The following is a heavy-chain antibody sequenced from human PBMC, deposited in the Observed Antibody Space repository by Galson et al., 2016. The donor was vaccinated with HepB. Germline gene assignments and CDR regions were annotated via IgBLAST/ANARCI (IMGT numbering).Heavy chain of an antibody. CDR1: GFPLSDAW. CDR2: IKWKSDGGTA. V-gene: IGHV3-15*01. Sequence: SLRLSCAVSGFPLSDAWMTWVRQAPGKGLEWVGRIKWKSDGGTADYAAPLKGRFTISRDDSKNTVYLQKNSLRTEDTAVYYCTTSPDYWGQGTLVAVSS. CDR3: TTSPDY. J-gene: IGHJ4*02.